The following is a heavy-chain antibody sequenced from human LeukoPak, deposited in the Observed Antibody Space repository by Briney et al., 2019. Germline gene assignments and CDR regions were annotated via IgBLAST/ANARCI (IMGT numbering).Heavy chain of an antibody. Sequence: GGSLRLSCAASGFTFSNYWMSWVRQAPGKGLEWVANIKQDGSDKYYVDSVKGRFTISRDNAKNSLYLQMNSLRAEDTAVYYCARGLNRSYYDYWGQGTLVTVSS. V-gene: IGHV3-7*02. CDR3: ARGLNRSYYDY. CDR2: IKQDGSDK. CDR1: GFTFSNYW. D-gene: IGHD3/OR15-3a*01. J-gene: IGHJ4*02.